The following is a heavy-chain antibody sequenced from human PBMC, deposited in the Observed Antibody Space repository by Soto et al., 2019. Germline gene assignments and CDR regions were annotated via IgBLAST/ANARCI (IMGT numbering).Heavy chain of an antibody. CDR1: GYSFTSYW. CDR3: ARPSTVVTLDAFDI. Sequence: PRGSLKISCKGSGYSFTSYWIGWVRQMPGKGLEWMGIIYPGDSDTRYSPSFQGQVTISADKSISTAYLQWSSLKASDTAMYYCARPSTVVTLDAFDIWGQGTMVTVSS. D-gene: IGHD4-17*01. CDR2: IYPGDSDT. J-gene: IGHJ3*02. V-gene: IGHV5-51*01.